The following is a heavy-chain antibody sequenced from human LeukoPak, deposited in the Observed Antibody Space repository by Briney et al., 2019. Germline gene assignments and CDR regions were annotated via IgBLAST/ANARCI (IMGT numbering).Heavy chain of an antibody. V-gene: IGHV6-1*01. Sequence: SQTLSLTCAISGDSVSSNSAAWNWIRRSPSRGLEWLGRTYYRSRWYNDFAVSVKSRIIINPDTSKNQFSLHLNSVTPEDTAVYYCARDDYGYYLDYWGQGTLVTVSS. CDR1: GDSVSSNSAA. J-gene: IGHJ4*02. CDR3: ARDDYGYYLDY. CDR2: TYYRSRWYN. D-gene: IGHD4-17*01.